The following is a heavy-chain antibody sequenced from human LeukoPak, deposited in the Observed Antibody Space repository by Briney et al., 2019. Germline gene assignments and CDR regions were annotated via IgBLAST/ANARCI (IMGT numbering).Heavy chain of an antibody. J-gene: IGHJ4*02. CDR2: IRYDGSNK. CDR3: AKDRGQQSADFDY. D-gene: IGHD6-13*01. Sequence: PGGSVRLSCAASGFTFSSYGMHWVRQAPGKGLEWVAFIRYDGSNKYYADSVKGRFTISRDNSKNTLYLQMNSLRAEDTAVYYCAKDRGQQSADFDYWGQGTLVTVSS. V-gene: IGHV3-30*02. CDR1: GFTFSSYG.